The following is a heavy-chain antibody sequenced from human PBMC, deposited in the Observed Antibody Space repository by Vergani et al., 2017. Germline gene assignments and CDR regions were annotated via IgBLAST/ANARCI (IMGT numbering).Heavy chain of an antibody. CDR1: GYSFTSYW. J-gene: IGHJ4*02. D-gene: IGHD4-17*01. CDR2: IYPGDSDT. Sequence: EVQLVQSGAEVKKPGASLKISCKGSGYSFTSYWIGWVRQMPGKGLEWMGIIYPGDSDTRYSPSFQGQVTISADKSISTAYLQWSSLKASDTAMYYCARHDDYGDYLYYFDYWGQGTLVTVSS. V-gene: IGHV5-51*01. CDR3: ARHDDYGDYLYYFDY.